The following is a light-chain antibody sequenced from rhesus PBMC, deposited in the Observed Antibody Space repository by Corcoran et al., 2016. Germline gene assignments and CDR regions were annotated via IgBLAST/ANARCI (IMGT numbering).Light chain of an antibody. CDR3: SSYAGINTYI. CDR2: EVS. CDR1: SSDSGTYCD. J-gene: IGLJ1*01. V-gene: IGLV2-32*02. Sequence: QAALSHPRSVSGTPGQWVTVSCTGASSDSGTYCDVSWYQQYPGTAPKLMIYEVSKRPSGVSDRFSGSKSGNTASLTISGLQAEDEADYYCSSYAGINTYIFGGGTRVAVL.